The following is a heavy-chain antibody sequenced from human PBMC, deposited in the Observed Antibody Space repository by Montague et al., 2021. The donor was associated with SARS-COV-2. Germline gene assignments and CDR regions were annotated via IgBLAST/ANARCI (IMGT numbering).Heavy chain of an antibody. CDR3: ARIWGATRGDAFDI. V-gene: IGHV2-70*01. Sequence: PALVKPTQTLTLTCTFSGFSLSTSGMRVSWIRQPPGKALEWLALIDWDDDKYYSTSLKTRLTISKDTSKNQVVLTMTHMDPVDTATYYCARIWGATRGDAFDIWGQGTMVTVSS. CDR2: IDWDDDK. D-gene: IGHD1-26*01. J-gene: IGHJ3*02. CDR1: GFSLSTSGMR.